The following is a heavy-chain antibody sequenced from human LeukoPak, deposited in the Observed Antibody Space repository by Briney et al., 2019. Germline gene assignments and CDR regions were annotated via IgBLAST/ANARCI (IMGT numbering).Heavy chain of an antibody. CDR1: GFTFNSYS. V-gene: IGHV3-21*01. D-gene: IGHD1-26*01. CDR2: ISSSSSYI. Sequence: PGGSLRLSCAASGFTFNSYSMNWVRQAPGKELEWVSSISSSSSYIKYADSVMGRFTISRDNAKNSLYLQMNSLRAEDTAVFYCARVPYSGYHFDYWGQGTLVTVSS. CDR3: ARVPYSGYHFDY. J-gene: IGHJ4*02.